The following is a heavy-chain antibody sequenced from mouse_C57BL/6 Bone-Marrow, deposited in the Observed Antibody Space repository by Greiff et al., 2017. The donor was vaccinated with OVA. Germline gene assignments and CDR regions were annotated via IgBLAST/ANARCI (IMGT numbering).Heavy chain of an antibody. Sequence: QVQLQQPGTELVKPGASVKLSCKASGYTFTSYWMHWVKQRPGQGLEWIGNINPSNGGNNYNEKFKSKATLTVDKSSSTAYMQLSSLTSEDSAVYYCARKEGALLDFFAYWGQGTLVTVSA. CDR3: ARKEGALLDFFAY. V-gene: IGHV1-53*01. CDR1: GYTFTSYW. J-gene: IGHJ3*01. D-gene: IGHD2-1*01. CDR2: INPSNGGN.